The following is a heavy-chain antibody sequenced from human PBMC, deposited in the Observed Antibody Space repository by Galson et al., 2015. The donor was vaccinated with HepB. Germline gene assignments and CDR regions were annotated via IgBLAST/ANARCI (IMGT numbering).Heavy chain of an antibody. Sequence: SLRLSCAASGFTFNYAWMNWVRQAPGKGLEWVGRIKSEDEGGETIYAAPVRGRFAISRDDSKNTLYLQMNSLTTEDTAVYHCVTSLGFGYGHTIVATDYWGQGTLVTVSS. D-gene: IGHD3-10*01. CDR2: IKSEDEGGET. CDR3: VTSLGFGYGHTIVATDY. V-gene: IGHV3-15*01. J-gene: IGHJ4*02. CDR1: GFTFNYAW.